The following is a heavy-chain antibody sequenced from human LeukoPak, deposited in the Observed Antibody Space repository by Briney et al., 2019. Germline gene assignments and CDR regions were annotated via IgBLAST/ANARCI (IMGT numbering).Heavy chain of an antibody. D-gene: IGHD2-15*01. CDR1: GGSFSGYY. CDR3: ARGGGPYCSGGSCYSPAAPNDY. J-gene: IGHJ4*02. CDR2: INHSGST. V-gene: IGHV4-34*01. Sequence: SETLSLTCAVYGGSFSGYYWSWIRQPPGKGLEWIGEINHSGSTNYNPSLTSRVTISVDTSKNQFSLKLSSVTAADTAVYYCARGGGPYCSGGSCYSPAAPNDYWGQGTLVTVSS.